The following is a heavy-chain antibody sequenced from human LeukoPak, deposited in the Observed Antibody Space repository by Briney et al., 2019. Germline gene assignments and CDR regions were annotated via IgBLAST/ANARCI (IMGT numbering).Heavy chain of an antibody. V-gene: IGHV3-64D*06. Sequence: GGSLRLSCSTSGFTFSNHFMHWVRQAPGKGLEHVSSIGPNGASTLYADSVKGRFTISRDNSKNALYLQLTSLRLEDTALYYCVKDLTGTWSFDYWGQGTLVTVSS. D-gene: IGHD3-9*01. CDR2: IGPNGAST. CDR1: GFTFSNHF. CDR3: VKDLTGTWSFDY. J-gene: IGHJ4*02.